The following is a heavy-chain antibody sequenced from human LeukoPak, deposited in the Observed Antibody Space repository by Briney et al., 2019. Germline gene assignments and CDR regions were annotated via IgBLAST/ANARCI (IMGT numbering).Heavy chain of an antibody. Sequence: GRSLRLSCAASGFTFSHYGMHWVRQAPGKGLEWVAVFSYDGSNKYYADSVKGRFTISRDNSKNTVYLQMNSLRAEDTAVYYCARSRVSDFGVVIIGDAFDIWGQGTMVTVSS. CDR3: ARSRVSDFGVVIIGDAFDI. D-gene: IGHD3-3*01. J-gene: IGHJ3*02. V-gene: IGHV3-30*03. CDR2: FSYDGSNK. CDR1: GFTFSHYG.